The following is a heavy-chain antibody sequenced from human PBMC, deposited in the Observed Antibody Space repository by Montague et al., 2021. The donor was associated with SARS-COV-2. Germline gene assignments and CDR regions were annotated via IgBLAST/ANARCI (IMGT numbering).Heavy chain of an antibody. J-gene: IGHJ5*02. D-gene: IGHD6-25*01. Sequence: TLSLTCTVSIGSISSGSYYWSWIRQPAGKGLEWIGRIYTSGSTNYNPSLKSRVTISVDTSKNQFSLKLSSVTAADTAVYYCARGGYSSGWNGLHWFDPWGQGTLVTVSS. V-gene: IGHV4-61*02. CDR3: ARGGYSSGWNGLHWFDP. CDR1: IGSISSGSYY. CDR2: IYTSGST.